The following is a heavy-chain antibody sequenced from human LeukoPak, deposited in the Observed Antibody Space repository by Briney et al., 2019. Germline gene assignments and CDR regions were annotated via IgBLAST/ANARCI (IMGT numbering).Heavy chain of an antibody. D-gene: IGHD3-10*01. CDR3: ARGREVSLWYFDL. CDR2: ISSSGTTI. V-gene: IGHV3-48*03. CDR1: GFTFSSYE. J-gene: IGHJ2*01. Sequence: PGGSLRLSCAASGFTFSSYEMNWVRQAPGKGLEWVSYISSSGTTIYYADSVKGRFTISRDNAKNSLYLQMNSLRAEDTAVYYCARGREVSLWYFDLWGRGTLVTVSS.